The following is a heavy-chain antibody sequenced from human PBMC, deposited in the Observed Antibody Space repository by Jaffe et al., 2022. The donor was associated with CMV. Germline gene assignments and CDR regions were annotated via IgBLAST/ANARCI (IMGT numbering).Heavy chain of an antibody. D-gene: IGHD2-15*01. CDR2: TYYRSKWYN. V-gene: IGHV6-1*01. CDR1: GDSVSSNSAA. CDR3: AREKEYCSGGSCYSSYYYYGMDV. J-gene: IGHJ6*02. Sequence: QVQLQQSGPGLVKPSQTLSLTCAISGDSVSSNSAAWNWIRQSPSRGLEWLGRTYYRSKWYNDYAVSVKSRITINPDTSKNQFSLQLNSVTPEDTAVYYCAREKEYCSGGSCYSSYYYYGMDVWGQGTTVTVSS.